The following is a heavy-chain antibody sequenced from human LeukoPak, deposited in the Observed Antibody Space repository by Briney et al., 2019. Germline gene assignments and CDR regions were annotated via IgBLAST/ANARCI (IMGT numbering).Heavy chain of an antibody. CDR1: GFMFTSYW. CDR3: ARVVVSTTNRFDP. Sequence: PGGSLRLSCAASGFMFTSYWMSWVRQAPGKGLEWVASINHDGSEKDYVDSVKGRFTISRDNAKNSLYLQMNSLRAEDTAVYHCARVVVSTTNRFDPWGQGTLVTVSS. V-gene: IGHV3-7*05. J-gene: IGHJ5*02. CDR2: INHDGSEK. D-gene: IGHD5/OR15-5a*01.